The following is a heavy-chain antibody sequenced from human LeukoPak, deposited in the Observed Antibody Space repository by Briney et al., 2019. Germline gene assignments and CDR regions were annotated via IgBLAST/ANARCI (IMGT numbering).Heavy chain of an antibody. CDR3: ARGGVGHCSGGSCPTSWFDP. CDR1: VYTLTEYY. V-gene: IGHV1-2*02. Sequence: ASVKVSCKASVYTLTEYYIHWVRQAPRQGLEWMGFIIPDSGGTTYQQKFQGRVTMTRDTSISTFYIELSSLRPDDTAVYYCARGGVGHCSGGSCPTSWFDPWGQGTLVTVSS. J-gene: IGHJ5*02. CDR2: IIPDSGGT. D-gene: IGHD2-15*01.